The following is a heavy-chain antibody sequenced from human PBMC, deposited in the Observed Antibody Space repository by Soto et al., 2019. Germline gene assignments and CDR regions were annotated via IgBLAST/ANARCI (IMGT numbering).Heavy chain of an antibody. CDR2: IYPGDSDT. CDR3: ARTAAAGKYYYGVDV. CDR1: GYSFTSYW. Sequence: GESLKISCKGSGYSFTSYWICWVRQMPGKGLEWMGIIYPGDSDTRYSPSFQGQVTISADKSISTAYLQWSSLKASDTAMYYCARTAAAGKYYYGVDVWGQGTTVTVS. V-gene: IGHV5-51*01. D-gene: IGHD6-13*01. J-gene: IGHJ6*02.